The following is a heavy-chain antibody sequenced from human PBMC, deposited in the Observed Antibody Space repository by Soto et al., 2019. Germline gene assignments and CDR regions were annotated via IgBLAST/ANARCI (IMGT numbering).Heavy chain of an antibody. CDR3: ASDRLRGYDSSGFYY. J-gene: IGHJ4*02. D-gene: IGHD3-22*01. Sequence: QIQLVQSGAEWRKPGASVKVSCKASGYSFSFYGINWVRQAPGQELEWMGWINPSDGNRNFAQKFEYRVTMTTAASTNSVFLELRSLKSDDTSIYYCASDRLRGYDSSGFYYWGQGTMVTVSS. V-gene: IGHV1-18*01. CDR1: GYSFSFYG. CDR2: INPSDGNR.